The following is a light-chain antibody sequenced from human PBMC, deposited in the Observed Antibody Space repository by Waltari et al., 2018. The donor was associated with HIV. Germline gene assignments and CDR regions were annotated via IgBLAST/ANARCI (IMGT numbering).Light chain of an antibody. V-gene: IGKV1-33*01. CDR2: DKS. J-gene: IGKJ3*01. CDR1: HDITNY. Sequence: DIQMTQSPSSLSTSVGDRVTITCQASHDITNYLNWYQQKPGKAPNLLIYDKSNLKTGFPSRFSGGGSGTNFSFTISSLQPEDIATYYCQQYENLPFTFGPGTKVDFK. CDR3: QQYENLPFT.